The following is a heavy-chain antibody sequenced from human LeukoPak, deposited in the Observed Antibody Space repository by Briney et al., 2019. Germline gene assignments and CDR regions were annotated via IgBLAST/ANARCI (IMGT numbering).Heavy chain of an antibody. J-gene: IGHJ4*02. CDR1: GFTFSSYS. Sequence: GGSLRLSCAASGFTFSSYSMNWVRQAPGKGLEWVSYISSSSSTIYYADSVKGRFTISRDNAKNPLYLQMNSLRDEDTAVYYCAREGSGGPYGDYAFDYWGQGTLVTVSS. D-gene: IGHD4-17*01. CDR3: AREGSGGPYGDYAFDY. CDR2: ISSSSSTI. V-gene: IGHV3-48*02.